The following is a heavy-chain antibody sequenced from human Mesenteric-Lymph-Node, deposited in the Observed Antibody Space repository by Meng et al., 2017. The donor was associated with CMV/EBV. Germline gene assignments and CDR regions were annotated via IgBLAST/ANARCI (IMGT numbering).Heavy chain of an antibody. Sequence: LRLSCTVSGGSISSGDHYWSWIRQPPGKGLEWVGYIYYSGTTYYNPSLRSRATISLDTSRNQFSLKLTSVTAADTAVYYCARDSIPTYFDYWGQGTLVTVSS. J-gene: IGHJ4*02. V-gene: IGHV4-30-4*08. CDR2: IYYSGTT. D-gene: IGHD2-2*01. CDR1: GGSISSGDHY. CDR3: ARDSIPTYFDY.